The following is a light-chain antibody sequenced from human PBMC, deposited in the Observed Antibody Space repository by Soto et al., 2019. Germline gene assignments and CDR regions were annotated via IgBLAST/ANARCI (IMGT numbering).Light chain of an antibody. J-gene: IGKJ3*01. V-gene: IGKV3D-20*02. Sequence: EIVLTQSPGTLSLSPGERATLSCRASQSVSSSYLAWYQQKSGQAPRLLIYGASSRATGIPDRFSGSGSGTDFTLTISSLEPEDFAVYYCQQRSNWPPATFGPGTKVDIK. CDR3: QQRSNWPPAT. CDR1: QSVSSSY. CDR2: GAS.